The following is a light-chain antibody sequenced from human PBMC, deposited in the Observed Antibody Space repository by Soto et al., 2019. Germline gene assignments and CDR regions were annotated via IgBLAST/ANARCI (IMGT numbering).Light chain of an antibody. CDR2: GAS. Sequence: EIVMTQSPATLSVSPGERATLSCRASQSVSSNLAWYQQKPGQAPRLLIYGASTRATSIPDRFSGSGTGIEFTLTVSSLQSEDFAVYSCQQYNNLPFTFGAGTKVDIK. J-gene: IGKJ3*01. V-gene: IGKV3-15*01. CDR3: QQYNNLPFT. CDR1: QSVSSN.